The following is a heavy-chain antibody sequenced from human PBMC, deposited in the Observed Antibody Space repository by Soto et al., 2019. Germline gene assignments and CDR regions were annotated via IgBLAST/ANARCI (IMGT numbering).Heavy chain of an antibody. V-gene: IGHV4-59*01. Sequence: QVQLQESGPGLVKPSETLSLTCTVSGGSISSYYWSWIRQPPGKGLEWIGYIYYSGSTNYNPSLKSRVTISVDTSKNQFSLNLSSVTAADTAGYYCARDSSSWHNFDYWGQGTLVTVSS. CDR3: ARDSSSWHNFDY. J-gene: IGHJ4*02. CDR1: GGSISSYY. CDR2: IYYSGST. D-gene: IGHD6-13*01.